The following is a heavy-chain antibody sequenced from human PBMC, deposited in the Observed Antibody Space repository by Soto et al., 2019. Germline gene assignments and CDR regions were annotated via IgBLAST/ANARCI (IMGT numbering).Heavy chain of an antibody. V-gene: IGHV3-30*03. J-gene: IGHJ6*02. Sequence: QVQLVESGGGVVQPGGSLRLSCAASGFIFSSYGMHWVRQAPGKGLEWVAVISYDGSKKYYEDSVKGRFTISRDNFKNTLFLQMNSLKTEDTAVYYCTTVATNFGVVIKGMDVWGQGTTVTVPS. D-gene: IGHD3-3*01. CDR3: TTVATNFGVVIKGMDV. CDR1: GFIFSSYG. CDR2: ISYDGSKK.